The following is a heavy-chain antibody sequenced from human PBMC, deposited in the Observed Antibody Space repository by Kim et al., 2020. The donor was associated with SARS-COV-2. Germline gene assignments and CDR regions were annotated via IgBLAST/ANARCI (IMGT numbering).Heavy chain of an antibody. CDR3: ARGAGWRSAVAAFDI. Sequence: QKFQGRVTMTRNTSISTAYMELSSLRSEDTAVYYCARGAGWRSAVAAFDIWGQGTMVTVSS. J-gene: IGHJ3*02. V-gene: IGHV1-8*01. D-gene: IGHD6-19*01.